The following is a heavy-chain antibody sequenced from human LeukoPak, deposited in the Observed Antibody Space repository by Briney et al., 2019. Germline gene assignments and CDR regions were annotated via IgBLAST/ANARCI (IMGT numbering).Heavy chain of an antibody. D-gene: IGHD6-13*01. Sequence: GGSLRLSCAASGFTFSSYSMNWVRQAPGKGMEWVSSISSSSSYIYYADSVKGRFTISRDNAKNSLYLQMNSLRAEDTAVYYCAKGSGSSSWWSYFDYWGQGTLVTVSS. CDR1: GFTFSSYS. J-gene: IGHJ4*02. CDR2: ISSSSSYI. V-gene: IGHV3-21*04. CDR3: AKGSGSSSWWSYFDY.